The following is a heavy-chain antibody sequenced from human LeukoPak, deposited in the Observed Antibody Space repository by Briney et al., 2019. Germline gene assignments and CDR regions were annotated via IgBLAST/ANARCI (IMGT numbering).Heavy chain of an antibody. V-gene: IGHV4-59*01. CDR3: ARASVWLRLEGYYFDY. J-gene: IGHJ4*02. D-gene: IGHD5-12*01. Sequence: SETLSLTRTVSGGSISSYYWSWIRQPPGKGLEWIGYIYYSGSTNYNPSLKSRVTISVDTSKNQFSLKLSSVTAAHTAVYYCARASVWLRLEGYYFDYWGQGTLVTISS. CDR1: GGSISSYY. CDR2: IYYSGST.